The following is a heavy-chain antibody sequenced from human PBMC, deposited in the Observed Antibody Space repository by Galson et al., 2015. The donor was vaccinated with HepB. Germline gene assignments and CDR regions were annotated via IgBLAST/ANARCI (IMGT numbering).Heavy chain of an antibody. D-gene: IGHD4-17*01. CDR3: ARDRGENYDYGDRVAFDI. V-gene: IGHV3-74*01. CDR2: INSDGSST. Sequence: SLRLSCAASGFTFSSYWMHWVRQAPGKGLVWVSRINSDGSSTSYADSVKGRFTISRDNAKNTLYLQMNSLRAEDTAVYYCARDRGENYDYGDRVAFDIWGQGTMVTVSS. J-gene: IGHJ3*02. CDR1: GFTFSSYW.